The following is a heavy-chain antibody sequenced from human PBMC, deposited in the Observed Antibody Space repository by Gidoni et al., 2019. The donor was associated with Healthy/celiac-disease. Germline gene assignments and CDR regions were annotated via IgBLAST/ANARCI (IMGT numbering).Heavy chain of an antibody. Sequence: EVQLVASGGGLVKPGGSLRLSWAASGFPFSSYSMNWVRQAPGKGLEWVSAIGSSSSYIDYADSVKSRFTISRDNAKNSLYLQMNSLRAEDTAVYYCARDGTGFWSGYFDYWGQGTLVTVSS. J-gene: IGHJ4*02. CDR1: GFPFSSYS. CDR3: ARDGTGFWSGYFDY. V-gene: IGHV3-21*01. CDR2: IGSSSSYI. D-gene: IGHD3-3*01.